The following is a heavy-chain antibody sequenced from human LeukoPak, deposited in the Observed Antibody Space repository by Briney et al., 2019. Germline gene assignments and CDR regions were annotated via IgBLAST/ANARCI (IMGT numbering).Heavy chain of an antibody. Sequence: GGSLRLSCAASGFTVSSHWMYWVRQVPGKGLVWVSRIRKDGSDTTYADSVKGRFTISRDNAKNTLYLQMNSLRAEDTAVYYCATDMGDDTSGSYRFGLDVWGLGTTVTVSS. CDR1: GFTVSSHW. CDR3: ATDMGDDTSGSYRFGLDV. J-gene: IGHJ6*02. V-gene: IGHV3-74*01. D-gene: IGHD3-22*01. CDR2: IRKDGSDT.